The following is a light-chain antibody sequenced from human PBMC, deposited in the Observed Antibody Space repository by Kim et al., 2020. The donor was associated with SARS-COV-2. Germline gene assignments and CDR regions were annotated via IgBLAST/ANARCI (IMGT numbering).Light chain of an antibody. CDR2: EVA. J-gene: IGLJ2*01. Sequence: QSALTQSASVSGSPGQSITISCTGTSSDVGTYNLVSWYQQHPGEAPKLMIYEVAKRPSGVSNRFSGSKSGNTASLTISGLQADDEADYYCCSYATTSNVLFGGGTQLTVL. CDR1: SSDVGTYNL. CDR3: CSYATTSNVL. V-gene: IGLV2-23*02.